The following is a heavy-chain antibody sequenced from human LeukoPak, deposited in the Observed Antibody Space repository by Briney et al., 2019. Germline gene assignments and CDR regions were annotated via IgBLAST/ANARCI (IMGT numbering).Heavy chain of an antibody. Sequence: SGPTPLKPTQTLTLTCIFSGFSLSTPGVSVGWIRQPPGKALEWLAIIYWDDDKLYSTSLKNRLTITKDTSRNQVVLTMTNMDPVDTGTYYCAHGKSDDQLPYYFDYWGQGTLVTVSS. CDR2: IYWDDDK. V-gene: IGHV2-5*02. CDR3: AHGKSDDQLPYYFDY. CDR1: GFSLSTPGVS. J-gene: IGHJ4*02. D-gene: IGHD2-2*02.